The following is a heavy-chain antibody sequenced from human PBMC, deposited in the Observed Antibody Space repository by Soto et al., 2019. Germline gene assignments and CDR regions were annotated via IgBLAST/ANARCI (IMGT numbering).Heavy chain of an antibody. CDR1: GFTFSSYA. D-gene: IGHD2-2*01. CDR3: ARDFHCISTSCYAVDY. Sequence: PGGSLRLSCAASGFTFSSYAMHWVRQAPGKGLEWVAVISYDGGNKYYADSVKGRFTISRDNSKNTLYLQMNSLRAEDTAVYYCARDFHCISTSCYAVDYWGQGT. V-gene: IGHV3-30-3*01. J-gene: IGHJ4*02. CDR2: ISYDGGNK.